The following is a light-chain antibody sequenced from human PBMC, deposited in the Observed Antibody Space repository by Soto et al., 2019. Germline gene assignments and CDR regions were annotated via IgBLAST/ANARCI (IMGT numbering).Light chain of an antibody. Sequence: DIQMTQSPSTLSASVGYTVTVTCRASQSVSGWLAWYQKKPGKAPQILIYDASTLKSGVPSRFSASGSGTEFTLIISSLQPDDFATYYCQQYTSYSWTFGQGTKVDIK. CDR1: QSVSGW. CDR2: DAS. CDR3: QQYTSYSWT. V-gene: IGKV1-5*01. J-gene: IGKJ1*01.